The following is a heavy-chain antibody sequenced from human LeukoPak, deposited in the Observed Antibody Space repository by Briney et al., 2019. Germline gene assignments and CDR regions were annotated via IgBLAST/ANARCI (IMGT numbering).Heavy chain of an antibody. CDR1: GYTFTGYY. D-gene: IGHD3-10*01. Sequence: ASVKVSCKASGYTFTGYYMHWVRQARGQGLEWMGWINPNSGGTNYAQKFQGRVTMTRDTSISTAYMELSRLRSDDTAVYYCARDGWFGELWDFDYWSQGTLVTVSS. V-gene: IGHV1-2*02. CDR3: ARDGWFGELWDFDY. CDR2: INPNSGGT. J-gene: IGHJ4*02.